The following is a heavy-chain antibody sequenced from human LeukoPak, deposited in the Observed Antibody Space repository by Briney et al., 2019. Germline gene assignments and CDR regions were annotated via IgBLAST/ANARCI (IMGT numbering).Heavy chain of an antibody. J-gene: IGHJ4*02. CDR2: ISGSGGST. D-gene: IGHD2-2*01. Sequence: GGSLRLSCAASGFTFSSYAMSWVRQAPGKGLEWVSGISGSGGSTYSADSVKGRFTISRDNSKNTLYLQMNSPRAEDTALYYCAKGGYCTSPSCYSDYWGQGTLVTVSS. V-gene: IGHV3-23*01. CDR3: AKGGYCTSPSCYSDY. CDR1: GFTFSSYA.